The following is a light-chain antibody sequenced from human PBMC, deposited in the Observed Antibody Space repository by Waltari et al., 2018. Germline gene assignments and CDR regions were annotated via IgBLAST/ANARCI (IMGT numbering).Light chain of an antibody. V-gene: IGLV1-51*02. Sequence: QTVLTQPPSVSAAPGQRVTTPCSGVSPNIGIHYVSWYLTFPGTVPKLLIYENSERPPGIPGRFSGCKAGTSATLDITGLQAGDEADYYCGTWDSSLSGAVFGGGTHLTVL. CDR1: SPNIGIHY. J-gene: IGLJ7*01. CDR3: GTWDSSLSGAV. CDR2: ENS.